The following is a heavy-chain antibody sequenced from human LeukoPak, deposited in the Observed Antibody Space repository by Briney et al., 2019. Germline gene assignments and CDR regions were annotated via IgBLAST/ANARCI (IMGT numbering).Heavy chain of an antibody. V-gene: IGHV1-8*01. CDR3: ARGRLPSTYSSSRNWFDP. Sequence: ASVKVSCKASGYTFTSYDINRVRQATGQGLEWMGWMNPNSGNTGYAQKFQGRVTMTRNASISTAYMELSSLRSEDTAVYYCARGRLPSTYSSSRNWFDPWGQGTLVTVSS. CDR2: MNPNSGNT. CDR1: GYTFTSYD. J-gene: IGHJ5*02. D-gene: IGHD6-13*01.